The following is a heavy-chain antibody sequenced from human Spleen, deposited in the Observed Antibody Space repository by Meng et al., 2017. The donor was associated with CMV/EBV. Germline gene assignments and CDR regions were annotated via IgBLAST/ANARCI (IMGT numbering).Heavy chain of an antibody. J-gene: IGHJ4*02. Sequence: QVQLQEAGPVLGKPSETLSPPCTVAGGSISSYYWSWIRQPQGKGLEWIGYIYYSGSTNYNPSLKSRVTISVDTSKNQFSLKLSSVTAADTAVYYCARVAPVTYYFDYWGQGTLVTVSS. CDR2: IYYSGST. D-gene: IGHD2-21*02. CDR1: GGSISSYY. V-gene: IGHV4-59*01. CDR3: ARVAPVTYYFDY.